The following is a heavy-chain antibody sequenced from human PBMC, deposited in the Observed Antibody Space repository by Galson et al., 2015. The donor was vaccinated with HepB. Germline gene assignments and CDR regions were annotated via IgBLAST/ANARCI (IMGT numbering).Heavy chain of an antibody. D-gene: IGHD1-20*01. V-gene: IGHV3-48*01. Sequence: SLRLSCAASGFTFSSYSMNWVRQAPGKGLEWVSYISSSSSTIYYADSVKGRFTISRDNAKNSLYLQMNSLRAEDTAVYYCAREGLDNWNDPLYYYGMDVWGQGTTVTVSS. CDR1: GFTFSSYS. J-gene: IGHJ6*02. CDR2: ISSSSSTI. CDR3: AREGLDNWNDPLYYYGMDV.